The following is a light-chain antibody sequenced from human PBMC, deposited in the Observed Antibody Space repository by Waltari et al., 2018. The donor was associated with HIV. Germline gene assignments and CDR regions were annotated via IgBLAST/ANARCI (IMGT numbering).Light chain of an antibody. CDR1: SSDVGRYNL. CDR3: CSYAGSSTL. V-gene: IGLV2-23*02. CDR2: EVS. J-gene: IGLJ3*02. Sequence: QSALTQPASVSGSPGKAITISCTGTSSDVGRYNLVSWYQQHPGKAPKLMIYEVSKRPSGVSNRFSGSKSGNTASLTLSGLQAEDEADYYCCSYAGSSTLFGGGTKLTVL.